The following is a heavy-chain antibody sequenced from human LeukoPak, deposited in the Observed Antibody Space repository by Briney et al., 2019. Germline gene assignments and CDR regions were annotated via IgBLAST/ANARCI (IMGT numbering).Heavy chain of an antibody. CDR3: ARVGDYYDSSGYYDY. CDR2: INHSGST. J-gene: IGHJ4*02. CDR1: GGSFSGYY. V-gene: IGHV4-34*01. D-gene: IGHD3-22*01. Sequence: SETLSLTCAVYGGSFSGYYWSWIRQPPGKGLEWIGEINHSGSTNYNPSLKSRVTISVDTSKNQFSLKLSSVTAADTAVYYCARVGDYYDSSGYYDYWGQGTLVTVSS.